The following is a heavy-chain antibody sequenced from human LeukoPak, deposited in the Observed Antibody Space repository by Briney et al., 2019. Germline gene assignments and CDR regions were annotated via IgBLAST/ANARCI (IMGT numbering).Heavy chain of an antibody. J-gene: IGHJ6*03. V-gene: IGHV3-21*01. CDR2: SSSGSSYI. D-gene: IGHD5-24*01. CDR1: GFTFSSYS. CDR3: ARGTTWLQKEVYYYYMDV. Sequence: GGSLRLSCAASGFTFSSYSMNWVRQAPGKGLEWVSSSSSGSSYIYYADSVKGRFTISRDDAKNSLYLQMNSLRAEDTAVYYCARGTTWLQKEVYYYYMDVWGKGTTVTVSS.